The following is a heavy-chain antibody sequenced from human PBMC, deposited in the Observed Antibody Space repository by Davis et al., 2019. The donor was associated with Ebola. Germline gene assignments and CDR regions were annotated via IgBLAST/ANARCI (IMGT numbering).Heavy chain of an antibody. CDR3: ARLTGDPNY. Sequence: WYNDYAVSVKSRITINPDTSKNQFSLQLNSVTPEDTAVYYCARLTGDPNYWGQGTLVTVSS. V-gene: IGHV6-1*01. J-gene: IGHJ4*02. D-gene: IGHD7-27*01. CDR2: WYN.